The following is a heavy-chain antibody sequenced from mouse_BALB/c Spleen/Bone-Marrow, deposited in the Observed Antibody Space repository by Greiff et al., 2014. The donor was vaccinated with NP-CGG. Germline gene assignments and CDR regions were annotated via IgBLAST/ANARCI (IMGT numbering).Heavy chain of an antibody. V-gene: IGHV3-2*02. Sequence: VQLKESGPGLVKPSQSLSPTCTVTGYSITSDYAWNWIRQFPGNKLEWMGYISYSGFTSYNPSLKSRISITRDTSKNQFFLQLNSVTTEDTATYYCSRDYRYDTWFSYWGQGTLVTVSA. CDR2: ISYSGFT. CDR3: SRDYRYDTWFSY. J-gene: IGHJ3*01. CDR1: GYSITSDYA. D-gene: IGHD2-14*01.